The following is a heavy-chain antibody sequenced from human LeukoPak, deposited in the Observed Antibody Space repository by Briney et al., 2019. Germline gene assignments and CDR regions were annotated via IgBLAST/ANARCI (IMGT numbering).Heavy chain of an antibody. CDR1: GYGFTTYW. D-gene: IGHD3-16*02. Sequence: GESLKISCKGSGYGFTTYWIAWVRQVPGKGLEWMGIIHPRDSDIRYNPPFQGQVTISADKSISTAYLQWNSLKASDTAMYYCARMIGLGEVSPYFDYWGQGSLVTVSS. J-gene: IGHJ4*02. V-gene: IGHV5-51*01. CDR3: ARMIGLGEVSPYFDY. CDR2: IHPRDSDI.